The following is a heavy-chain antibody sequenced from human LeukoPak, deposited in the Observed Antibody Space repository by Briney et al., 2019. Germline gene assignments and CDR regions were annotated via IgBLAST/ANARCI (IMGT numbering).Heavy chain of an antibody. Sequence: GGSLRLSCAASGVTFSNNYLTWVRQAPGERLEWVSVIYSGGSTYYSDSVKGRFTISRGNAKNSLYLQMNSLRAEDTAVYYCARGVGIAVAGTGDYWGQGTLVTVSS. CDR1: GVTFSNNY. J-gene: IGHJ4*02. CDR3: ARGVGIAVAGTGDY. D-gene: IGHD6-19*01. CDR2: IYSGGST. V-gene: IGHV3-53*01.